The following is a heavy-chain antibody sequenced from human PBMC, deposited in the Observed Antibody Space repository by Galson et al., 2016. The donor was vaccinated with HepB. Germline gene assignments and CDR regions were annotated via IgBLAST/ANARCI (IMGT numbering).Heavy chain of an antibody. CDR2: IIPFFGTT. D-gene: IGHD2-8*01. CDR3: ALGLHYETNGVADY. V-gene: IGHV1-69*13. J-gene: IGHJ4*02. CDR1: GGIFNNYA. Sequence: SVKVSCKASGGIFNNYAFTWVRQAPGQGLEGMGGIIPFFGTTHYAQKFQGRVTITADESTSTAYMELSSLRSEDTAVYYCALGLHYETNGVADYWGQGTLVTVSS.